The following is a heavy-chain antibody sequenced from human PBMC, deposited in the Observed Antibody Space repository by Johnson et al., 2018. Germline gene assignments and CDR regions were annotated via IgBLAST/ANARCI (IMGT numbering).Heavy chain of an antibody. J-gene: IGHJ3*02. CDR3: TREARGTTGAFDI. D-gene: IGHD1-14*01. V-gene: IGHV3-30-3*01. Sequence: QVQLVQSGGGVVQPGRSLRLSCAASTFTFSGYTMHWVRQGPGKGLEWVAVISSDGSQKYYADPVKGRFTISRDNFKKTLYLQMTSLRPEDTTIYYCTREARGTTGAFDIWGQGTRVTVSS. CDR1: TFTFSGYT. CDR2: ISSDGSQK.